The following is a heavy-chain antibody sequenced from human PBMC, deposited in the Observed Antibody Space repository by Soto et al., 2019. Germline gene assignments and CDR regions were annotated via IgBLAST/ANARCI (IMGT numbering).Heavy chain of an antibody. D-gene: IGHD6-13*01. CDR3: ARDQTGITTAGGGRIDH. J-gene: IGHJ4*02. CDR2: VSFDGSNK. CDR1: GFTFSTHA. Sequence: QVQLVESGGGVVQPGRSLRLSCAASGFTFSTHAMHWVRQAPGKGLECVAIVSFDGSNKYYADSVKGRFTISRDKSKNALYLQMSGLTPGVTAFYYCARDQTGITTAGGGRIDHWGQGTLVTVSS. V-gene: IGHV3-30-3*01.